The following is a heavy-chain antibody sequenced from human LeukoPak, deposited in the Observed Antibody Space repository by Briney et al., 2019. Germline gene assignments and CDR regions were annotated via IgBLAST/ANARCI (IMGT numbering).Heavy chain of an antibody. J-gene: IGHJ6*02. CDR1: GGSFSGYY. D-gene: IGHD2-21*01. Sequence: SETLSLTCAVYGGSFSGYYWSWIRQPPGKGLEWIGEINHSGSTNYNPSLKSRVTISVDTSKNQFSLKLSSVTAADTAVYYCARDKGGIYESSDSYVGYRYYGMDVWGQGTTVIVSS. V-gene: IGHV4-34*01. CDR3: ARDKGGIYESSDSYVGYRYYGMDV. CDR2: INHSGST.